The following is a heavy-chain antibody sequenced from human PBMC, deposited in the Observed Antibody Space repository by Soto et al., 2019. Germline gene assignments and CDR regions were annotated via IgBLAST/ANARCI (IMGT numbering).Heavy chain of an antibody. CDR3: AKEGNGGASLDS. D-gene: IGHD2-21*01. Sequence: EVQLVESGGGVVQPGGSLRLSCEASGFTFDGYMMHWVRQAPGKGLEWISLISWDGGSIDYADSIKGRFTVSRDNSKHSLFLDMHSLETEDTAVYYCAKEGNGGASLDSWGQGTLVTVSS. J-gene: IGHJ5*01. V-gene: IGHV3-43*01. CDR2: ISWDGGSI. CDR1: GFTFDGYM.